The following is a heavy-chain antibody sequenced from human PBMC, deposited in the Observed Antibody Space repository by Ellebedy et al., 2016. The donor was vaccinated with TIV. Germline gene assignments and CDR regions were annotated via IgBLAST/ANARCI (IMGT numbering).Heavy chain of an antibody. CDR2: IYYSGST. CDR1: GGSISSSSYY. Sequence: SETLSLXXTVSGGSISSSSYYWGWIRQPPGKGLEWIGSIYYSGSTYYNPSLKSRVTISVDTSKNQFSLKLSSVTAADTAVYYCARHPSHCSGGSCYSGYFDYWGQGTLVTVSS. V-gene: IGHV4-39*01. J-gene: IGHJ4*02. CDR3: ARHPSHCSGGSCYSGYFDY. D-gene: IGHD2-15*01.